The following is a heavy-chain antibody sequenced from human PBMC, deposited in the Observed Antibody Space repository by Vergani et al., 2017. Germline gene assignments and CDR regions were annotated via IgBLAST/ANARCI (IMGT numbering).Heavy chain of an antibody. CDR3: ARGRCRGDSCYKPRFDY. CDR1: GGSINSHNYY. V-gene: IGHV4-61*02. Sequence: QVQLQESGPGLVKPSQTLSLTCTVSGGSINSHNYYWSWIRPPAGKGLEWIGRIHTSGSTNYNPSLKSRVTMLEDTCKYQFSLILTSVTAADTAVYFCARGRCRGDSCYKPRFDYWGQGSRGTVSS. CDR2: IHTSGST. J-gene: IGHJ4*02. D-gene: IGHD2-15*01.